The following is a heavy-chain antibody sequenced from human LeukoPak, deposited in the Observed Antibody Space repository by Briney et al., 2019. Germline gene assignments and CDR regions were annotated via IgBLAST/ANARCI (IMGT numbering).Heavy chain of an antibody. CDR2: ISAYNGNT. CDR3: ARGGSGFYYDSSGYYGY. J-gene: IGHJ4*02. Sequence: ASVKVSCKASGYTFTSYGISWVRQAPGQGLEWMGWISAYNGNTNYAQKLQGRVTMTTDTSTSTAYMELRSLRSDDTAVYYCARGGSGFYYDSSGYYGYWGQGTLVTASS. D-gene: IGHD3-22*01. V-gene: IGHV1-18*01. CDR1: GYTFTSYG.